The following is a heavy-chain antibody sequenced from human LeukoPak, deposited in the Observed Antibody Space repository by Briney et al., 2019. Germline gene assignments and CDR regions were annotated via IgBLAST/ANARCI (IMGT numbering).Heavy chain of an antibody. CDR2: VHLDGRT. CDR3: AREGGFYRPLDY. Sequence: PSETLSLTCAVYGGSLSGYYWSWIRQPPGKGLEWIGEVHLDGRTNFNPSLKSRLTMSVDLSENHVSLKLTSVTAADTAVYYCAREGGFYRPLDYSGQGTLVTVSS. V-gene: IGHV4-34*10. J-gene: IGHJ4*02. D-gene: IGHD6-25*01. CDR1: GGSLSGYY.